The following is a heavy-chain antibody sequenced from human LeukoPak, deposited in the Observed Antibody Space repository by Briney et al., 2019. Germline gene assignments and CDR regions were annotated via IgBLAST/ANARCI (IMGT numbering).Heavy chain of an antibody. CDR3: ARSFVDVASWFGESCYYGMDV. Sequence: RWASVKVSCKASGYTFTSYGISWVRQAPGQGLEWMGWISAYNGNTNYAQKLQGRVTMTTDTSTSTAYMELRSLRSDDTAVYYCARSFVDVASWFGESCYYGMDVWGQGTTVTVSS. J-gene: IGHJ6*02. CDR2: ISAYNGNT. V-gene: IGHV1-18*01. CDR1: GYTFTSYG. D-gene: IGHD3-10*01.